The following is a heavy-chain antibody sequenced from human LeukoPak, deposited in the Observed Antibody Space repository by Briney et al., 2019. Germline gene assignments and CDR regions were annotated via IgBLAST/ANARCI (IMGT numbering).Heavy chain of an antibody. V-gene: IGHV4-30-2*01. J-gene: IGHJ3*02. D-gene: IGHD3-10*01. Sequence: SETLSLTCAVSGGSISSGGYSWSRIRQPPGKGLEGIGYIYHSGSTYSNPSLKSRATISVDRPKNQFSLRLSSVTAADTAVYYCARGGDIGGPTSAFDIWGQGTMATVSS. CDR3: ARGGDIGGPTSAFDI. CDR1: GGSISSGGYS. CDR2: IYHSGST.